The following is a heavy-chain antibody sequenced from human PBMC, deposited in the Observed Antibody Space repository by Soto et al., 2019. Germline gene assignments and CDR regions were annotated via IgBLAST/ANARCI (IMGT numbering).Heavy chain of an antibody. V-gene: IGHV1-18*01. CDR2: ISTYNGNT. CDR1: GYVFTSYG. CDR3: AKSGWTTVTTFCGMDV. J-gene: IGHJ6*02. Sequence: QVQLVQSGAEVKKPGASVKVSCKASGYVFTSYGISWVRQAPGQGLEWMGWISTYNGNTNYAQILQDRVTMTTDTSTSTAYMALRNLTSDDTAVYYCAKSGWTTVTTFCGMDVWGQGTTVTVSS. D-gene: IGHD4-17*01.